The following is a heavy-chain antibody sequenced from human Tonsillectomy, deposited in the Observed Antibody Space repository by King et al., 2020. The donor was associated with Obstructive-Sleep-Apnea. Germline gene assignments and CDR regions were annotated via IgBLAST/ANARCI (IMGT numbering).Heavy chain of an antibody. CDR2: FDPEYGET. CDR1: GYTLAELS. CDR3: AIDYTGTFDY. Sequence: QLVQSGAEVKKPGASVKVSCKVSGYTLAELSIHWVRQAPGKGLEWMGGFDPEYGETLYAQKFQGRVTMTEDTSTDTAYMELSSLRSDDTAVYYCAIDYTGTFDYWGQGTLVTVSS. V-gene: IGHV1-24*01. J-gene: IGHJ4*02.